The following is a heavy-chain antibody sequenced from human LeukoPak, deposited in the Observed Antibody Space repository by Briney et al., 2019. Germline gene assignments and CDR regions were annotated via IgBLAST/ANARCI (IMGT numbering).Heavy chain of an antibody. J-gene: IGHJ3*02. CDR1: GFTFSSCA. CDR3: AKYSSSWYGFNAFDI. D-gene: IGHD6-13*01. Sequence: GGSLRLSCAASGFTFSSCAMSWVRQAPGQGLEWVSAISGSGGSTYYADSVKGRFTISRDNSKNTLYLQMNSLRAEDTAVYYCAKYSSSWYGFNAFDIWGQGTMVTVSS. V-gene: IGHV3-23*01. CDR2: ISGSGGST.